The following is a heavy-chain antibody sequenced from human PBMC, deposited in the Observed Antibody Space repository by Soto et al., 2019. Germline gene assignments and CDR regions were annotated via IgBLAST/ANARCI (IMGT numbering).Heavy chain of an antibody. CDR2: ISYDGSNK. J-gene: IGHJ4*02. CDR1: GFTFSSYG. CDR3: ARGSSSLFDY. V-gene: IGHV3-30*03. D-gene: IGHD6-6*01. Sequence: QVQLVESGGGVVQPGRSLRLSCAASGFTFSSYGMHWVRQAPGKGLEWVAVISYDGSNKYYADSVKGRFTISRDNSKNTLYLQMNSLRAEDTAVYYCARGSSSLFDYRGQGTLVTVSS.